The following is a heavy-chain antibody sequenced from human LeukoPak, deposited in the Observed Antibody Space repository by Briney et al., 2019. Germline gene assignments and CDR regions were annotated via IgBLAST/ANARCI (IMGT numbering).Heavy chain of an antibody. D-gene: IGHD5-12*01. CDR3: ARRHGGYDTYYFDY. CDR2: ISGSGDST. Sequence: PGGSLRLSCAASGFTFSSHSMSWVRQAPGKGLEWVSLISGSGDSTYYADSMKGRFTISRDNSKNTLSLQMNSLRADDTAVYYCARRHGGYDTYYFDYWGQGILVTVSS. J-gene: IGHJ4*02. V-gene: IGHV3-23*01. CDR1: GFTFSSHS.